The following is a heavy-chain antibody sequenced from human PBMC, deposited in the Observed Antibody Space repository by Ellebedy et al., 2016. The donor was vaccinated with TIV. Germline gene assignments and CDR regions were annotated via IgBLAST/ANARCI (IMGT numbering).Heavy chain of an antibody. D-gene: IGHD3-22*01. CDR3: ARDVSYFYDSSGYFTRYYYYYGMDV. CDR2: IYTSAST. Sequence: SETLSLTCTVSGGSISSYYWSWIRQPAGKGLEWIGRIYTSASTNYNPSLKSRVTMSVDTSKNQFSLELSSVTAADTAVYYCARDVSYFYDSSGYFTRYYYYYGMDVWGQGTTVTVSS. CDR1: GGSISSYY. V-gene: IGHV4-4*07. J-gene: IGHJ6*02.